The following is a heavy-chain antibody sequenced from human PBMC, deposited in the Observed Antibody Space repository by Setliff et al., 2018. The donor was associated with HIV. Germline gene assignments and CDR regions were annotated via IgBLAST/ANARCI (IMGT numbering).Heavy chain of an antibody. D-gene: IGHD1-1*01. CDR2: ISPHNGGR. CDR1: GYTFTDYF. CDR3: ARQLSNPLDH. J-gene: IGHJ4*02. V-gene: IGHV1-2*02. Sequence: ASVKVSCKASGYTFTDYFIHWVRQAPGQGLEWMGWISPHNGGRKIPQRFRGRVTMTRDTSISTVYMELSGLTSDDTAVYFCARQLSNPLDHWGQGTPVTVSS.